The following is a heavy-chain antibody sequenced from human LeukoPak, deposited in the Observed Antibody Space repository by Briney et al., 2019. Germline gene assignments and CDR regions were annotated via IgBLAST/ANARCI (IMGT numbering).Heavy chain of an antibody. CDR2: INPNSGGT. Sequence: GASVKVSCKASGYTFTGYYMHWVRQAPGQGLEWMGWINPNSGGTNYAQKFQGRVTMTRDTSISTAYMELSSLRSEDTAVYYCASGYVRSIPSDDAFDIWGQGTMVTVSS. J-gene: IGHJ3*02. V-gene: IGHV1-2*02. D-gene: IGHD3-22*01. CDR3: ASGYVRSIPSDDAFDI. CDR1: GYTFTGYY.